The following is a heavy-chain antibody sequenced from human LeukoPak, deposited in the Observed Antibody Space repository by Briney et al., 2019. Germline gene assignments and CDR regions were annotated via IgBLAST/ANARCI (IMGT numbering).Heavy chain of an antibody. CDR2: VNLQGST. Sequence: SETQALMCGVSGGPMTNTNHWTWVRQPPGKGLEWIGEVNLQGSTNYNPSLMGRVAISVDTSENHISLQLTSVTAADTAVYYCAREGGPYCPLEYAGEGTPVTVSS. CDR3: AREGGPYCPLEY. CDR1: GGPMTNTNH. D-gene: IGHD2-21*02. J-gene: IGHJ4*02. V-gene: IGHV4-4*02.